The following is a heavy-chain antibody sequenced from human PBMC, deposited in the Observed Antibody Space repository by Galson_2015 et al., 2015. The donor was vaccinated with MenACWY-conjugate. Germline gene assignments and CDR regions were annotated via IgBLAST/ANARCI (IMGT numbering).Heavy chain of an antibody. J-gene: IGHJ4*02. CDR2: INSDGSTP. Sequence: SLRLSCAASGFTFRNYWMHWVRQAPGKGLVWVSRINSDGSTPTYVDSVEGRFTIPRDNARNTLYLQMNSLRVEDTAIYYCATDYVGGSYMFDYWGQGTLVTVSS. CDR3: ATDYVGGSYMFDY. V-gene: IGHV3-74*01. CDR1: GFTFRNYW. D-gene: IGHD3-16*01.